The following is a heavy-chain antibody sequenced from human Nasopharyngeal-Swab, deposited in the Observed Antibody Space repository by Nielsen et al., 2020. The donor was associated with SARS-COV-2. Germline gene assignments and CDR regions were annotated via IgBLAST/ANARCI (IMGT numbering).Heavy chain of an antibody. CDR3: AKEGLEDGGAFDI. J-gene: IGHJ3*02. D-gene: IGHD3-16*01. Sequence: VRQAPGKGLEWVSSISSSSSYIYYADSVKGRFTISRDNAKNSLYLQMNSLRAEDTAVYYCAKEGLEDGGAFDIWGQGTMVTVSS. CDR2: ISSSSSYI. V-gene: IGHV3-21*01.